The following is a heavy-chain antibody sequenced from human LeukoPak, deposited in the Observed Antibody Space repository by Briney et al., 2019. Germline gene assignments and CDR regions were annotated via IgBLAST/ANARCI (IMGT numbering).Heavy chain of an antibody. CDR3: ARAPTWNYGMDV. Sequence: SETLSLTCTVSGGSISNYYWSWIRQPPGKGLEWIGYIYYPGSTNYNPSLKSRVALSVDASKNQFSLKLSSVTAADTAVYHCARAPTWNYGMDVWGQGTTVTVSS. J-gene: IGHJ6*02. CDR1: GGSISNYY. V-gene: IGHV4-59*01. D-gene: IGHD2/OR15-2a*01. CDR2: IYYPGST.